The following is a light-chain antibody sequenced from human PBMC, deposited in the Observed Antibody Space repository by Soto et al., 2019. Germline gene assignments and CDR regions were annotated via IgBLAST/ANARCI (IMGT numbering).Light chain of an antibody. Sequence: DIQMTQSPSTLSASMGDRVTITCRASQSISRWLAWHQQKPGKAPKVLISQASRLESGVPSRFSGSGSGTEFTLTISSLQPDDFATYYCQQYDTYPAWTFGQGTKVEIK. J-gene: IGKJ1*01. V-gene: IGKV1-5*03. CDR1: QSISRW. CDR2: QAS. CDR3: QQYDTYPAWT.